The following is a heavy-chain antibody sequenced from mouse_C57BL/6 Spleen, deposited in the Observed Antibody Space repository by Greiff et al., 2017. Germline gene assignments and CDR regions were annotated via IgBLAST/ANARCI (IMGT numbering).Heavy chain of an antibody. CDR2: IWSGGST. CDR1: GFSLTSYG. CDR3: ARKGELPFDY. J-gene: IGHJ2*01. Sequence: QVQLQQSGPGLVQPSQSLSITCTVSGFSLTSYGVHWVRQSPGKGLEWLGVIWSGGSTDYNAAFISRLSISKDNSKSQVFCKMNSLQADDTAIYYWARKGELPFDYWGQGTTLTVSS. D-gene: IGHD5-5*01. V-gene: IGHV2-2*01.